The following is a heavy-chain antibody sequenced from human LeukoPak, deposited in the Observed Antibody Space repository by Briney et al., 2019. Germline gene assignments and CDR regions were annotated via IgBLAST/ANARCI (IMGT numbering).Heavy chain of an antibody. CDR1: GFTFSSYE. V-gene: IGHV3-48*03. CDR2: ISSSGSTI. Sequence: GGSLSLSCAASGFTFSSYEMNWVRQAPGKGLEWVSYISSSGSTIYYADSVKGRFTISRDNAKNSLYLHMNSLGAEDTAVYYCARSRYCSSTSCHNNWFDPWGQGTLVTVSS. J-gene: IGHJ5*02. CDR3: ARSRYCSSTSCHNNWFDP. D-gene: IGHD2-2*02.